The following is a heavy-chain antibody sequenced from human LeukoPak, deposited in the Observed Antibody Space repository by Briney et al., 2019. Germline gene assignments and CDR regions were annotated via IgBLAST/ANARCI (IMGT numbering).Heavy chain of an antibody. CDR1: GYTFTGYY. CDR3: AAAYSSGWYSPYY. V-gene: IGHV1-2*02. Sequence: ASVKVSCKASGYTFTGYYMYWVRQAPGQGLEWMGWINPNSGGTNYAQKFQGRVTMTRDTSISTAYMELSRLRSDDTAVYYCAAAYSSGWYSPYYWGQGTLVTVSS. D-gene: IGHD6-19*01. J-gene: IGHJ4*02. CDR2: INPNSGGT.